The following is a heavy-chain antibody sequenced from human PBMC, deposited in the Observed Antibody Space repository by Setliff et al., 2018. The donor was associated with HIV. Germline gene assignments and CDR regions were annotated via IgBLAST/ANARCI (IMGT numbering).Heavy chain of an antibody. CDR3: ASIELAAMAPVDY. CDR2: ISRSSYYI. Sequence: GGSLRLSCAASGFTFSSYTMNWVRQAPGKGLEWVSSISRSSYYIYYADSVKGRFTISRDNAKNSLFLQMNSLRAEDTAVYYCASIELAAMAPVDYWGKGTLVTVSS. CDR1: GFTFSSYT. J-gene: IGHJ4*02. D-gene: IGHD5-18*01. V-gene: IGHV3-21*01.